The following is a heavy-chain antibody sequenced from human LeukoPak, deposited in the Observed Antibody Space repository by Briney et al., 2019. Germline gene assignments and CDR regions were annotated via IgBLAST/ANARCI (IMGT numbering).Heavy chain of an antibody. CDR1: GGSISSSSYY. CDR3: AREDGGTHSSDY. D-gene: IGHD4-23*01. Sequence: LSETLSLNCTVSGGSISSSSYYWSWIRQPAGKGLEWIGRIYTSGSTNYNPSLKSRVTMSVDTSKNQFSLKLSSVTAADTALYYCAREDGGTHSSDYWGQGTLVTVSS. CDR2: IYTSGST. V-gene: IGHV4-61*02. J-gene: IGHJ4*02.